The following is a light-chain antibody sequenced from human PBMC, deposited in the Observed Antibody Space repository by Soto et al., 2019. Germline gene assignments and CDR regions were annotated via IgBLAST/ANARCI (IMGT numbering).Light chain of an antibody. CDR3: QQYGTPPQT. CDR1: QSLSSSY. Sequence: EIVLTQSPGTLSLSPGESATLSCTASQSLSSSYLAWYQQKPGQAPRLLIYGESGRATGIPDRFSGGGSGADFALTISRLEPGDSAVYYCQQYGTPPQTFGQGTKVEIK. CDR2: GES. V-gene: IGKV3-20*01. J-gene: IGKJ1*01.